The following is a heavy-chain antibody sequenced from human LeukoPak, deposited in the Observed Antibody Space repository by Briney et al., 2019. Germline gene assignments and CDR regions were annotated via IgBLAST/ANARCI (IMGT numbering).Heavy chain of an antibody. CDR2: IYYSGST. CDR3: ARRLYDFWSGYYYYMDV. Sequence: SETLSPTCTVSGGSISSSSYYWGWIRQPPGKGLEWIGRIYYSGSTYYNPSLKCRVTISGHTSKNQFSLQLSSVTAADTAVCYCARRLYDFWSGYYYYMDVWGKGTTVTVSS. J-gene: IGHJ6*03. V-gene: IGHV4-39*01. CDR1: GGSISSSSYY. D-gene: IGHD3-3*01.